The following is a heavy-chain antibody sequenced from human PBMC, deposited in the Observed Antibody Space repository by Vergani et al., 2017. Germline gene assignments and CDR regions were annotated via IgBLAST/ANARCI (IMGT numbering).Heavy chain of an antibody. V-gene: IGHV4-59*01. CDR1: GGSISSYY. D-gene: IGHD6-13*01. CDR3: AREGYSSTFDY. J-gene: IGHJ4*02. Sequence: QMQLQESGPGLVKPSETLSLTCTVSGGSISSYYWSWIRQPPGKGLEWIGYIYYSGSTNYNPSLKSRVTISVDTSKNQFSLKLSSVTAADTAVYYCAREGYSSTFDYWGQGTLVTVSS. CDR2: IYYSGST.